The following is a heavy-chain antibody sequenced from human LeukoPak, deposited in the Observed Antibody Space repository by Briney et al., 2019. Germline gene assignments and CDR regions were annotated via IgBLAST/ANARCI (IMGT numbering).Heavy chain of an antibody. J-gene: IGHJ5*02. V-gene: IGHV1-2*02. Sequence: GASVKVSCKPSGYTFTGYYMHWVRQAPGQGREGMGWINPNSGGANYAQKFQGRVTMTKDTSISTAYMELSRLRSDDTAVYYCASSYCSGGSCYWFDPWGQGTLVTVSS. CDR3: ASSYCSGGSCYWFDP. D-gene: IGHD2-15*01. CDR1: GYTFTGYY. CDR2: INPNSGGA.